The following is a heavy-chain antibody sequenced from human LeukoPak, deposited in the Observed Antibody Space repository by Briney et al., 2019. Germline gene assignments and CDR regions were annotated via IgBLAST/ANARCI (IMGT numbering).Heavy chain of an antibody. CDR2: IKPDGSEK. D-gene: IGHD2-8*02. CDR1: GITFSNDW. Sequence: GGSLRLSCVAAGITFSNDWMNWVGQAQGMGMEWVAIIKPDGSEKFYADSVRGRLTISRDNTKNSLYLQMNSLRADDTAVYYCARGGAWSWDNWGQGTLVSVSS. V-gene: IGHV3-7*01. CDR3: ARGGAWSWDN. J-gene: IGHJ4*02.